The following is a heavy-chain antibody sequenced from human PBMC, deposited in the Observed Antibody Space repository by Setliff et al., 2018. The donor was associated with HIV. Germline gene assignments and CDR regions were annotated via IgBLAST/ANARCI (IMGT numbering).Heavy chain of an antibody. V-gene: IGHV4-4*08. Sequence: SETLSLTCAVSGGSVSNYYWSWIRQPPGKGLEWIGHIYTSGSTNYNPSLKSRVTISVDTSKDQFSLKLSSVTAADTAVYYCARTGYAFDVWGLGTMVTVSS. CDR3: ARTGYAFDV. J-gene: IGHJ3*01. CDR1: GGSVSNYY. CDR2: IYTSGST.